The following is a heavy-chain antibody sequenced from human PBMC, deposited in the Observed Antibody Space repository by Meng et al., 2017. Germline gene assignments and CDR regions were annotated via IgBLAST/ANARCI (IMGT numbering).Heavy chain of an antibody. V-gene: IGHV4-4*02. Sequence: QGELQEAGPGLVKPSGTRSLTCAGSGGSISSSNWWSWVRQPPGKGLEWIGEIYHSGSTKYNPSLKSRVTISVDKSKNQFSLKLSSVTAADTAVYYCARAQYYDFWSGYYFDYWGQGTLVTVSS. J-gene: IGHJ4*02. CDR3: ARAQYYDFWSGYYFDY. D-gene: IGHD3-3*01. CDR2: IYHSGST. CDR1: GGSISSSNW.